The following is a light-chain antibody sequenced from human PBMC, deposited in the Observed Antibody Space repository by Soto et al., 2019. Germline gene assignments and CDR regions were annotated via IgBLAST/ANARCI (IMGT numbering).Light chain of an antibody. Sequence: DIQMTQSPSSLSASVGDRVTITWRASQTMSSYLNWYQQKPGKAPKLLISAASSLQSGVPSRFSGSGSGTDFTLTISSLQPEDSATYYCQQSYSTPPTFGQGTKVDIK. J-gene: IGKJ1*01. CDR2: AAS. CDR3: QQSYSTPPT. CDR1: QTMSSY. V-gene: IGKV1-39*01.